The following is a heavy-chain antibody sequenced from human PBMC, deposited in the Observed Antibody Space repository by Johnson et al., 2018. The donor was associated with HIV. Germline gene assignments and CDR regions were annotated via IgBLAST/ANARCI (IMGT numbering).Heavy chain of an antibody. V-gene: IGHV3-66*02. J-gene: IGHJ3*02. D-gene: IGHD3-22*01. CDR1: GFTVSSNY. CDR2: IYSGGST. Sequence: VQLVESGGGLVQPGGSLRLSCAASGFTVSSNYMSWVRQAPGKGLEWVSVIYSGGSTHYADSVKGRFTMSRDNSKNTLYLQMNSLRGEDTAGYYCARARRVVIGPDGLDSWGQGTMVTVSS. CDR3: ARARRVVIGPDGLDS.